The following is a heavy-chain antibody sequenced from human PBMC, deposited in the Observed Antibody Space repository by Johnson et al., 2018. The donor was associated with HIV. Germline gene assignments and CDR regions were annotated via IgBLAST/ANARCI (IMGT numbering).Heavy chain of an antibody. CDR3: TAPVVVTHLDAFDM. J-gene: IGHJ3*02. CDR1: GFTVSSNY. V-gene: IGHV3-53*01. D-gene: IGHD2-21*02. Sequence: VQLVESGGGLIQPGGSLRLSCAASGFTVSSNYMSWVRQAPGKGLEWVSVIYSGGSTYYADSVKGRFTISRDNSKNTLYLQMNSLKSEDTAVYYCTAPVVVTHLDAFDMWGQGTMVTVSS. CDR2: IYSGGST.